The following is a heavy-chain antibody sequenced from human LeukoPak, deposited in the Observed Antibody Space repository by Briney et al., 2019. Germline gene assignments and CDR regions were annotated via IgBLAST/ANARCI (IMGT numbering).Heavy chain of an antibody. CDR2: ITSSSTY. CDR3: ARVPGHSFGFFDY. CDR1: GFTLSTYN. V-gene: IGHV3-21*01. J-gene: IGHJ4*02. D-gene: IGHD5-18*01. Sequence: GGSLRLSCAASGFTLSTYNTHWVRQAPGKGLEWVSSITSSSTYYADSVKGRFTISRDNAKNSLYLQMNSLRAEDTAVYYCARVPGHSFGFFDYWGQGTLATVSS.